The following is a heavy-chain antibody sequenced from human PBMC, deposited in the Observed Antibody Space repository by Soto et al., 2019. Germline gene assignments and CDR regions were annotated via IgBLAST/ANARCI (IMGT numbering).Heavy chain of an antibody. J-gene: IGHJ4*02. CDR1: GGSISSSSYY. D-gene: IGHD2-2*01. CDR2: IYYSGST. Sequence: SETLSLTCTVSGGSISSSSYYWGWIRQPPGKGLEWIGSIYYSGSTYYNPSLKSRVTISVDTSKNQFSLKLGSVTAADTAVYYCARHVVVVPAAFDYWGQGTLVTVSS. CDR3: ARHVVVVPAAFDY. V-gene: IGHV4-39*01.